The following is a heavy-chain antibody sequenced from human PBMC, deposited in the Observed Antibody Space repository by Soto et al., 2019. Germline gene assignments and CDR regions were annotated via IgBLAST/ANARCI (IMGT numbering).Heavy chain of an antibody. J-gene: IGHJ4*02. D-gene: IGHD2-8*01. CDR2: ISSSSSYT. CDR1: GFTFSDYY. CDR3: ARTPDCTNGVCSAGFDY. V-gene: IGHV3-11*06. Sequence: PGGSLRLSCAASGFTFSDYYMSWIRQAPGKGLEWVSYISSSSSYTNYADSVKGRFTISRDNAKNSLYLQMNSLRAEDTAVYYCARTPDCTNGVCSAGFDYRGQVTLVPFSS.